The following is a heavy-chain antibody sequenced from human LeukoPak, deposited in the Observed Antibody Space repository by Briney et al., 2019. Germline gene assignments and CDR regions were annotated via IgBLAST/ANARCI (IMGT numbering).Heavy chain of an antibody. Sequence: NPSETLSLTCAVYGGSFSGYYWSWIRQPPGKGLEWIGYIYYSGSTNYNPSLKSRVTISVDTSKNQFSLKLRSVTAADTAVYYCARVGGSYLYYYYYGMDVWGQGTTVTVSS. CDR3: ARVGGSYLYYYYYGMDV. CDR2: IYYSGST. V-gene: IGHV4-59*01. J-gene: IGHJ6*02. D-gene: IGHD1-26*01. CDR1: GGSFSGYY.